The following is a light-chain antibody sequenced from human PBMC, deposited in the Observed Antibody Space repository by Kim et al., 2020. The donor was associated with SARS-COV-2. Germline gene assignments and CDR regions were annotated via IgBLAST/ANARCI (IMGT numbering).Light chain of an antibody. CDR1: SGSIASNN. J-gene: IGLJ3*02. V-gene: IGLV6-57*03. CDR3: QSYDSSNQV. CDR2: EDN. Sequence: GKTVTISCTRSSGSIASNNVQWYQQRTGSAPTTVIYEDNQRPSGVPDRFSGSSDSVSNSASLTISGLKTEDEADYYCQSYDSSNQVFGGGTQLTVL.